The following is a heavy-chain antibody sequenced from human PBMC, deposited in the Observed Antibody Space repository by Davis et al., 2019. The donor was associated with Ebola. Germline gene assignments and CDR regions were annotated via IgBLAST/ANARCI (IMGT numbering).Heavy chain of an antibody. CDR3: ARDRDGRGWWGDNCFDP. CDR2: IRQDGGET. CDR1: GFAFSVHW. D-gene: IGHD6-19*01. V-gene: IGHV3-7*01. J-gene: IGHJ5*02. Sequence: GESLKISCAAASGFAFSVHWMTWVRQAPGKGLEWVANIRQDGGETYYADSVKGRFAISRDNAKNSLYLQMNSLRDADMAFYYCARDRDGRGWWGDNCFDPWGQGTLVTVSS.